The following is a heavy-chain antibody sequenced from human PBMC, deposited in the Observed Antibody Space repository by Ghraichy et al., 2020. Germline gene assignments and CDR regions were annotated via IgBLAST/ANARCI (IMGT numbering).Heavy chain of an antibody. V-gene: IGHV3-48*02. J-gene: IGHJ4*02. CDR2: ISSSSSPI. D-gene: IGHD3-22*01. CDR3: ARDGDYYDSSGFEYYFDY. Sequence: GGSLRLSCAASGFTFSSYSMNWVRQAPGKGLEWVSYISSSSSPIYYAASVKGRFTISRDNAKNSLYLQMNSLRDEDTAVYYCARDGDYYDSSGFEYYFDYWGQGTLVTVSS. CDR1: GFTFSSYS.